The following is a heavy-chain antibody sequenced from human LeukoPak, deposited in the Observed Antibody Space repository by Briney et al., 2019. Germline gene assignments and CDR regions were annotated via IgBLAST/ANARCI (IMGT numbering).Heavy chain of an antibody. Sequence: SETLSLTCTVSGGSISSYYWSWIWQPAGKGLEWIGRVYTNGNTNYNPSFKSRVTMSVDTSKNQFSLKLSSVTAADTAVYYCARGDSSGSFDYWGQGTLSPSPQ. CDR3: ARGDSSGSFDY. D-gene: IGHD3-22*01. CDR2: VYTNGNT. V-gene: IGHV4-4*07. CDR1: GGSISSYY. J-gene: IGHJ4*02.